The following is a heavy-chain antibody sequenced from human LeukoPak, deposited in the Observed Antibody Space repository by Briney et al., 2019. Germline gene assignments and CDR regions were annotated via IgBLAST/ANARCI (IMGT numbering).Heavy chain of an antibody. CDR3: ARETEDTAMAFDY. J-gene: IGHJ4*02. V-gene: IGHV3-21*01. CDR1: GFTFSSYS. CDR2: ISSSSSYI. Sequence: PGGSLRLSCAASGFTFSSYSMNWVRQAPGKGLEWVSSISSSSSYIYYADSVKGRFTISRDNAKSSLYLQMNSLRAEDTAVYYCARETEDTAMAFDYWGQGTLVTVSS. D-gene: IGHD5-18*01.